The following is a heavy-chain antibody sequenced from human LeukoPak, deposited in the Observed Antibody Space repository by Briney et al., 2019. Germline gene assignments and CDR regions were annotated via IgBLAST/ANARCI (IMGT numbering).Heavy chain of an antibody. D-gene: IGHD5-12*01. CDR2: IRYEGSNT. CDR1: GFTFSSSG. J-gene: IGHJ4*02. V-gene: IGHV3-30*02. Sequence: PGGSLRPSCAASGFTFSSSGTHCVRQAPGKGLEWEAFIRYEGSNTHYADSVKGRFTISRDNSKNPLYLQMNSLRAEDTAVYYCAKDRDIVGRDYFDYWGQGTLVTVSS. CDR3: AKDRDIVGRDYFDY.